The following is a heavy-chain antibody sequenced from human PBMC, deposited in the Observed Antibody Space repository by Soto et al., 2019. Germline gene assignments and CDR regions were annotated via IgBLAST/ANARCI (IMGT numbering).Heavy chain of an antibody. J-gene: IGHJ4*02. Sequence: PSETLSLTCTVSGGSISSYYWSWIRQPPGKGLEWIGYIYYSGSTNYNPSPKSRVTISVDTSKNQFSLKLSSVTAADTAVYYCARRLRENFDYWGQGTLVTVSS. V-gene: IGHV4-59*08. CDR3: ARRLRENFDY. CDR2: IYYSGST. CDR1: GGSISSYY. D-gene: IGHD4-17*01.